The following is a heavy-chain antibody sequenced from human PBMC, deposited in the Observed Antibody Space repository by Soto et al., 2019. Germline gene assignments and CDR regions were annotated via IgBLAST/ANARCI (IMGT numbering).Heavy chain of an antibody. D-gene: IGHD1-1*01. CDR2: ISGSGGST. V-gene: IGHV3-23*01. Sequence: GGSLRLSCAASGFTFSSYAMSWVRQAPGKGLEWVSAISGSGGSTYYADSVKGRFTISRDNSKNTLYLQMNSLRAEDTAVYYCAKGGELESGPEIDYWGQGTLVTVSS. J-gene: IGHJ4*02. CDR1: GFTFSSYA. CDR3: AKGGELESGPEIDY.